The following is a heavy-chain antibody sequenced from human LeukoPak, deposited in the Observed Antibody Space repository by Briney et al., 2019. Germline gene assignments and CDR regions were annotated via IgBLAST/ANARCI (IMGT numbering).Heavy chain of an antibody. J-gene: IGHJ1*01. CDR3: AKASGWYPYFHH. V-gene: IGHV3-23*01. CDR2: VSGSGGTT. D-gene: IGHD6-19*01. CDR1: GFTFNSYA. Sequence: GGSLRLSCAASGFTFNSYAMNWVRQAPGKGLEWASTVSGSGGTTFYADSVKGRFTISRDNSKNTLYLQMSSLRAEDTAIYYCAKASGWYPYFHHWGQGTLVTVSS.